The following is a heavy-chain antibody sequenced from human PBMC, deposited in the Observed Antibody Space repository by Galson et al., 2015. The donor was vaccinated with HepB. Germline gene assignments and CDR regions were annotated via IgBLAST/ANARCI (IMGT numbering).Heavy chain of an antibody. CDR2: ISPSNGNT. CDR1: GYIFSIYG. Sequence: SVKVSCKASGYIFSIYGITWVRQAPGQGLEWMGWISPSNGNTNFAQKFQGRVTMTTDTSTTTAYMELNSLRSDDTAVYYCARDQGAYDGPSFRWFDPWGQGAPVTVSS. CDR3: ARDQGAYDGPSFRWFDP. V-gene: IGHV1-18*01. J-gene: IGHJ5*02. D-gene: IGHD2-21*01.